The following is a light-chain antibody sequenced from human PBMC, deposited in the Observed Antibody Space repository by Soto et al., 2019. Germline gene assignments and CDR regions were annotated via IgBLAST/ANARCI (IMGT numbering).Light chain of an antibody. V-gene: IGKV1-39*01. CDR2: AAS. CDR1: QSISNY. J-gene: IGKJ1*01. Sequence: DIQMTQSPSSLSASVGDRVTITCRASQSISNYLNWYQQKPGKAPKLLMFAASSLQSGVPSRFSGGGSGKDFSLTVSSLQPEDCATYYCQQSDSTPRAFGQGTKVEIK. CDR3: QQSDSTPRA.